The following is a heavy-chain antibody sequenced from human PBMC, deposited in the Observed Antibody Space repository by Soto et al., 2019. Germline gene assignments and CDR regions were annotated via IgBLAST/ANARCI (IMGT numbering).Heavy chain of an antibody. D-gene: IGHD6-19*01. J-gene: IGHJ4*02. Sequence: GGSLRLSCAASGFTVSSNYMSWVRQAPGKGLEWVSVIYSGGSTYYADSVKGRFTISRDNSKNTLYLQMNSLRAEDTAVYYCARYSSGWYRGSFDYWGQGTLVTVSS. V-gene: IGHV3-66*01. CDR2: IYSGGST. CDR1: GFTVSSNY. CDR3: ARYSSGWYRGSFDY.